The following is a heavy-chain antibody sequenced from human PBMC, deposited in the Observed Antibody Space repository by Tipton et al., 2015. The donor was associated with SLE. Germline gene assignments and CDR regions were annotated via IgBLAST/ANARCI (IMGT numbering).Heavy chain of an antibody. CDR1: GGSISSGGYY. Sequence: TLSLTCTVSGGSISSGGYYWSWIRQHPGKGLEWIGYIYDNGAAYYNPSLKSRVTMSLDTSKSQFSLRLTSVSAADTAMYFCARRVPHRYYFDLWGRGTLVTVSS. V-gene: IGHV4-31*03. J-gene: IGHJ2*01. D-gene: IGHD1-26*01. CDR2: IYDNGAA. CDR3: ARRVPHRYYFDL.